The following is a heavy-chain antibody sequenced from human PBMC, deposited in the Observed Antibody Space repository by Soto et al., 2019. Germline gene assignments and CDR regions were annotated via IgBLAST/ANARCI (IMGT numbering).Heavy chain of an antibody. CDR2: INPSGGST. CDR1: GYTFTSYY. Sequence: QVQLVQSGAEVKKPGASVKVSCKASGYTFTSYYMHWVRQAPGQGLEWMGIINPSGGSTSYAQKFPGRVTMTRDTSTSTVYMELSSLRSEDTAVYYCARGGVLWFGESNWFDPWGQGTLVTVSS. J-gene: IGHJ5*02. D-gene: IGHD3-10*01. V-gene: IGHV1-46*03. CDR3: ARGGVLWFGESNWFDP.